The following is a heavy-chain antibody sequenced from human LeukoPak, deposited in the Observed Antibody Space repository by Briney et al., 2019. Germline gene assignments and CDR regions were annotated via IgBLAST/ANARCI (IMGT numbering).Heavy chain of an antibody. V-gene: IGHV4-39*01. D-gene: IGHD2-2*01. CDR1: GGSFSGYY. CDR3: ARHGYCSSTSCYVTLYFDY. CDR2: IYYSGST. Sequence: PSETLSLTCAVYGGSFSGYYWGWIRQPPGKGLEWIGSIYYSGSTYYNPSLKSRVTISVDTSKNQFSLKLSSVTAADTAVYYCARHGYCSSTSCYVTLYFDYWGQGTLVTVSS. J-gene: IGHJ4*02.